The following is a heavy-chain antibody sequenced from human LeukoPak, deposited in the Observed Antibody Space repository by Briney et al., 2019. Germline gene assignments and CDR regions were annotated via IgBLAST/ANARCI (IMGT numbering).Heavy chain of an antibody. Sequence: PGGSLRLSCAASGFTFSSFAMTWVRQAPGKGLEWVSAISGSGGDTYYADSVKGRFTVSRDNAKNTLYLQVNSLRAEDTALYYCAKDTLLLLYWGQGALVTVSS. CDR2: ISGSGGDT. CDR3: AKDTLLLLY. J-gene: IGHJ4*02. V-gene: IGHV3-23*01. D-gene: IGHD3-22*01. CDR1: GFTFSSFA.